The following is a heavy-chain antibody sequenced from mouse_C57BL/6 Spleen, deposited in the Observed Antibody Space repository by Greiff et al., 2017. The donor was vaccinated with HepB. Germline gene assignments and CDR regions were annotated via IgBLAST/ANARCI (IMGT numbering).Heavy chain of an antibody. CDR2: IRLKSDNYAT. D-gene: IGHD2-4*01. CDR1: GFTFSNYW. J-gene: IGHJ3*01. V-gene: IGHV6-3*01. CDR3: TGRVYDYDVGWFAY. Sequence: EVKLVESGGGLVQPGGSMKLSCVASGFTFSNYWMNWVRPSPEKGLEWVAQIRLKSDNYATHYAESVKGRFTISRDDSKSSVYLQMNNLRAEDTGIYYCTGRVYDYDVGWFAYWGQGTLVTVSA.